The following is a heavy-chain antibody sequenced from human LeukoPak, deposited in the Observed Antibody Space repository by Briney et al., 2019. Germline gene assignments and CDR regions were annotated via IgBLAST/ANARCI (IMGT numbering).Heavy chain of an antibody. Sequence: PGGSLRLSCAASGFTFSDYGMSWVRQAPGKGLEWIGNIYYSGSTYYNPSLKSRVTISLDTSKNQFSLKLSSVTAADTAVYYCATAGGYSYERAFDIWGQGTMVTVSS. CDR3: ATAGGYSYERAFDI. CDR1: GFTFSDYG. V-gene: IGHV4-38-2*01. CDR2: IYYSGST. J-gene: IGHJ3*02. D-gene: IGHD5-18*01.